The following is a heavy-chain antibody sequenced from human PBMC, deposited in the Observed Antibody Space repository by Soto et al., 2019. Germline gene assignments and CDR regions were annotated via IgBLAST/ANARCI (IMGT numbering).Heavy chain of an antibody. V-gene: IGHV3-7*03. Sequence: EVQLVESGGALVQPGGSLRLSCSASGFTLTNYWVSWVRQAPGKGLEWVANINQDGSTRYYVDSVRGRFTISRDNAKNSVYLQMNSLGAEDTAVYYCARAIAAAGSYWGQGTLVTVSS. CDR3: ARAIAAAGSY. D-gene: IGHD6-25*01. CDR1: GFTLTNYW. J-gene: IGHJ4*02. CDR2: INQDGSTR.